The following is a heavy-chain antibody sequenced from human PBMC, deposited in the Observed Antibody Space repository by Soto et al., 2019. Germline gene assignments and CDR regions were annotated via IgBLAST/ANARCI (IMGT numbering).Heavy chain of an antibody. D-gene: IGHD4-17*01. CDR1: GGSISSGNYY. V-gene: IGHV4-30-4*01. J-gene: IGHJ4*02. CDR2: ISYSGTT. Sequence: QVQLQESGPGLVKPSQTLSLTCTVSGGSISSGNYYWSWIRQPPGKGLEWIGFISYSGTTHYSASLMSRVSISVDTSKNQFSLDLSSVTAADTAVYYWATMGTPVTGLYYFDDWGQGTLVTVSS. CDR3: ATMGTPVTGLYYFDD.